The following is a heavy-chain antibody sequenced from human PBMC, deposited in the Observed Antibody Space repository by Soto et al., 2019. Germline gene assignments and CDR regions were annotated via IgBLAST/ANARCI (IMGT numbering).Heavy chain of an antibody. CDR1: GFTFSDYE. V-gene: IGHV3-48*03. CDR2: ISKSGGGSIK. Sequence: PGGSLRLSCVASGFTFSDYEMIWVRQAPGEGLDWVSYISKSGGGSIKYYADSVKGRFTIARDNAKNSLYLQMSSLRAEDSAVYYCARRASRWGQGTMVTVSS. J-gene: IGHJ3*01. CDR3: ARRASR.